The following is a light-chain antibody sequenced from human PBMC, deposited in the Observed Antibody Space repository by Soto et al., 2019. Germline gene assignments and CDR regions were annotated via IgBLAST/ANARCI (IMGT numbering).Light chain of an antibody. J-gene: IGKJ1*01. Sequence: ETVLTQSPGTLSVSPGERATLFCRASQSVSSSYLAWYQQKPGQAPRLLIYGASSRATGIPDRFSGSGSGTDFTLTISRLEPEDFAVYYCQQHGSSPPSWTFGQGTKVEIK. CDR3: QQHGSSPPSWT. CDR1: QSVSSSY. V-gene: IGKV3-20*01. CDR2: GAS.